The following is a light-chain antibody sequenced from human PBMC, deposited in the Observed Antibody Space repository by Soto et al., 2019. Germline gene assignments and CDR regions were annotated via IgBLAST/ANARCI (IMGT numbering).Light chain of an antibody. CDR2: GAC. CDR3: QQSGDSLYT. V-gene: IGKV3-20*01. CDR1: QSVSSNN. J-gene: IGKJ2*01. Sequence: EIVLTQSPGTLSLSPGEGATLSCRASQSVSSNNLAWYQQKPGQSPRLLIYGACRRASGIPDRFSGRGSVPGFTLTISRLEPEDLAVYYCQQSGDSLYTFGQGTKLEIK.